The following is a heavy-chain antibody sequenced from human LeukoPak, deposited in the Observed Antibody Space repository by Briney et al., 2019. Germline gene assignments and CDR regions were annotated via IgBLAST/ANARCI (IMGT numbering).Heavy chain of an antibody. CDR1: GGSFSGFY. J-gene: IGHJ6*03. D-gene: IGHD3-22*01. V-gene: IGHV4-34*01. CDR3: ARHPRGTYDSSGYRGYYYYMDV. CDR2: INHSGGT. Sequence: SETLSLTCAVYGGSFSGFYWSWIRQPPGKGLEWIGDINHSGGTNYIPSLKSRVTISVDTSKNQFSLKLSSVTAADTALYYCARHPRGTYDSSGYRGYYYYMDVWGKGTTVTVSS.